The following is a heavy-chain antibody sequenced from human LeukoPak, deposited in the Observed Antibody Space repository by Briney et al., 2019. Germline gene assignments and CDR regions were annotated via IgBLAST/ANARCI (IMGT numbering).Heavy chain of an antibody. Sequence: RPGGSLRLSCAASGFTFSSYAMSWVRQAPGKGLEWVSCISGSGGSTNYADSVKGRFTISRDNSKDTLYLQMNSLRAEDTAVYYCVRDQGSGSYCFDYWGQGTLVTVSS. D-gene: IGHD1-26*01. CDR1: GFTFSSYA. CDR3: VRDQGSGSYCFDY. J-gene: IGHJ4*02. CDR2: ISGSGGST. V-gene: IGHV3-23*01.